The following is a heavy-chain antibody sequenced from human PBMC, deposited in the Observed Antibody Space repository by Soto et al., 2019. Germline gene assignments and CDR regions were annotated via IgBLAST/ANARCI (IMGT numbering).Heavy chain of an antibody. V-gene: IGHV1-3*01. J-gene: IGHJ3*02. D-gene: IGHD2-15*01. Sequence: ASVKVSCKASGYTFTSYAMHWVRQAPGQRLEWMGWINAGNGNTKYSQKFQGRVTITRDTSASTAYMELSSLRSEDTAVYYYARDSLQTGSDAFDIWGQGTMVTVS. CDR1: GYTFTSYA. CDR2: INAGNGNT. CDR3: ARDSLQTGSDAFDI.